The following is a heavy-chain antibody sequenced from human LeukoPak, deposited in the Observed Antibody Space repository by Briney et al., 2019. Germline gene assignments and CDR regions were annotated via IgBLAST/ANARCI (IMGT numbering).Heavy chain of an antibody. V-gene: IGHV4-31*03. CDR1: GGSISSGGYY. CDR3: ARDRSGSHDY. Sequence: PSETLSLTCTVSGGSISSGGYYWSWIRQHPGKGLEWIGYIYYSGSTYYNPSLKSRVTISVDTSKNQFSLKLSSVTAADTAVYYCARDRSGSHDYWGQGSLVTVSS. D-gene: IGHD1-26*01. J-gene: IGHJ4*02. CDR2: IYYSGST.